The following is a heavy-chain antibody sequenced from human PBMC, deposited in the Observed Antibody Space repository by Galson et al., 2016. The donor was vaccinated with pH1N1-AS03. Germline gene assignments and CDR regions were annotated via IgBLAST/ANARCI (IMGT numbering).Heavy chain of an antibody. CDR1: GYAFTDYY. Sequence: SVKVSCKASGYAFTDYYMHLLRQAPGQGLEWMAWINTDSGGTDYAQKFQGRVTMTRDASISTTYMELSNLRSDDTAVYYCVRGSPHSSSTNYAFEFWGRGTMVTVSS. V-gene: IGHV1-2*02. CDR2: INTDSGGT. D-gene: IGHD6-13*01. J-gene: IGHJ3*01. CDR3: VRGSPHSSSTNYAFEF.